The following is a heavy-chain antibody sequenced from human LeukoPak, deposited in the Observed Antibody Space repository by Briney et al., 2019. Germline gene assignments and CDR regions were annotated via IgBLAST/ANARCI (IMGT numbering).Heavy chain of an antibody. CDR3: AKDVERRGSAFDI. V-gene: IGHV3-23*01. D-gene: IGHD1-1*01. Sequence: PGGSLRLSYAASGFTFSSYAMSWVRQAPGKGLEWVSAISGSGGSTYYADSVKGRFTISRDNSKNTLYLQMNSLRAEDTAVYYCAKDVERRGSAFDIWGQGTMVTVSS. CDR1: GFTFSSYA. CDR2: ISGSGGST. J-gene: IGHJ3*02.